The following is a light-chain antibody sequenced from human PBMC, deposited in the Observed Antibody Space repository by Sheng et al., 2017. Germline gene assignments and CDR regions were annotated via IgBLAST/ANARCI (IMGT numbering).Light chain of an antibody. CDR3: QQYDNLPRT. CDR2: GTS. J-gene: IGKJ1*01. Sequence: ETVLTQSPGTLSLSPGERATLSCRASQHVDSTYFVWYQQKPGQAPRLLLYGTSRRASGIPDRFSGSGSGTDFTLTISRLEPEDFAVYYCQQYDNLPRTFGQGTKVEIK. V-gene: IGKV3-20*01. CDR1: QHVDSTY.